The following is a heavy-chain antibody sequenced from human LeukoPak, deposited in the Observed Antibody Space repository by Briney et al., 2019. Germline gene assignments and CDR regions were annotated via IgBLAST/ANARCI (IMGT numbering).Heavy chain of an antibody. CDR3: ARDDYVWGSYGY. D-gene: IGHD3-16*01. CDR2: IIPIFGTA. J-gene: IGHJ4*02. CDR1: GYTFTSYD. V-gene: IGHV1-69*13. Sequence: ASVKVSCKASGYTFTSYDINWVRQAPGQGLEWMGGIIPIFGTANYAQKFQGRVTITADESTSTAHMELSSLRSEDTAVYYCARDDYVWGSYGYWGQGTLVTVSS.